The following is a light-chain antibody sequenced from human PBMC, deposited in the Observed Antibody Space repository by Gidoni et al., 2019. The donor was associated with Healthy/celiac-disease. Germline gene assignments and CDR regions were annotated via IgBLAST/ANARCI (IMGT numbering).Light chain of an antibody. CDR1: QDISNY. CDR2: AS. CDR3: QQYDNLPLT. V-gene: IGKV1-33*01. J-gene: IGKJ4*01. Sequence: DIQMTQSPSSLSASVGDRVTITCQASQDISNYDASNLETGVPSRFSGSGSGTDFTFTISSLQPEDIATYYCQQYDNLPLTFGGGTKVESK.